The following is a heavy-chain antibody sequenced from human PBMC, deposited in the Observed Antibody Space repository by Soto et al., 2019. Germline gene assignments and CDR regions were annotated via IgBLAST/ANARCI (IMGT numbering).Heavy chain of an antibody. Sequence: GGSLRLSCASSGFTFSSYAMHWVRQGPGKGLEWVAVISYDGSDKYYADSVKGRFTISRDNSKNTLYLQMNSLRTEDTALYYCARPYISGWYGDFDYWGQGTLVTVSS. V-gene: IGHV3-30-3*01. CDR2: ISYDGSDK. CDR1: GFTFSSYA. J-gene: IGHJ4*02. CDR3: ARPYISGWYGDFDY. D-gene: IGHD6-19*01.